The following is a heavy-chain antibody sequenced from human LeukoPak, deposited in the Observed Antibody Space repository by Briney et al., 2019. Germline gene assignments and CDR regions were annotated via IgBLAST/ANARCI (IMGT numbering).Heavy chain of an antibody. CDR2: IYSGGST. D-gene: IGHD1-26*01. CDR1: GFTVSSNY. J-gene: IGHJ3*02. V-gene: IGHV3-53*01. Sequence: SGGSLRLSCAASGFTVSSNYMGWVRQAPGKGLEWVSVIYSGGSTYYADSVKGRFTISRDNSKNTLYLQMNSLRAEDTAVYYCARKQWELGAFDIWGQGTMVTVSS. CDR3: ARKQWELGAFDI.